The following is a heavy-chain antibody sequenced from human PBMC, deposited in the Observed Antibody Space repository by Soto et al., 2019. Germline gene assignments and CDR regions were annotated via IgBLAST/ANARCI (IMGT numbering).Heavy chain of an antibody. J-gene: IGHJ5*02. CDR2: INHSGSI. V-gene: IGHV4-34*01. CDR3: ARGQGGYSYPNWFDP. Sequence: QVQLQQWGAGLLKPSETLSLTCAVYGGSFSGYYWSWIRQPPGKGLEWIGEINHSGSINYNPSLKSRVTISVDTSKNQFSLKLSSVTAADTAVYYCARGQGGYSYPNWFDPWGQGTLVTVSS. D-gene: IGHD5-18*01. CDR1: GGSFSGYY.